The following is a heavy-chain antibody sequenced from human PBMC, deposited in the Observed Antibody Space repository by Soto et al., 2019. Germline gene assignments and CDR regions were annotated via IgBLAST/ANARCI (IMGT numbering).Heavy chain of an antibody. V-gene: IGHV3-33*01. CDR2: IWYHGRNE. J-gene: IGHJ3*02. CDR3: ARIGGRCSGTSCPAGDAFDI. D-gene: IGHD2-2*01. Sequence: HPGGSLRLSCAASGFTFTSYGMHWVRQAPGQGLEWVAVIWYHGRNEYYADSVKGRFTISRDNSKNTLYLQVNSLRAEDTAVYYCARIGGRCSGTSCPAGDAFDIWGQGTMVTVAS. CDR1: GFTFTSYG.